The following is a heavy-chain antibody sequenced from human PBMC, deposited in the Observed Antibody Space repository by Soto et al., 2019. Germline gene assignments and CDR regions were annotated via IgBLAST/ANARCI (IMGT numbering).Heavy chain of an antibody. V-gene: IGHV4-38-2*01. Sequence: SETLSLTCAVSGYSISSGYYWGWIRQPPGKGLEWIGSIYHSGSTYYNPSLKSRVTISVDTSKNQFSLKLSSVTAADTAVYYCARPSSGYAFDIWGQGTMVTVSS. CDR2: IYHSGST. J-gene: IGHJ3*02. D-gene: IGHD3-22*01. CDR3: ARPSSGYAFDI. CDR1: GYSISSGYY.